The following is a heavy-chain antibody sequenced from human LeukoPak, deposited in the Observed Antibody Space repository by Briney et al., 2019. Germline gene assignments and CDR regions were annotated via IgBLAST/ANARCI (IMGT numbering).Heavy chain of an antibody. D-gene: IGHD3-22*01. V-gene: IGHV4-61*02. CDR1: GGSISSGSYY. CDR3: ASALFYDSSGYYSYFDY. CDR2: IYTSGST. J-gene: IGHJ4*02. Sequence: PSQTPSLTCTVSGGSISSGSYYWSWIRQPAGKGLEWIGCIYTSGSTNYNPSLQSRVTISVDTSKNQFSLKLSSVTAADTAVYYCASALFYDSSGYYSYFDYWGQGTLVTVSS.